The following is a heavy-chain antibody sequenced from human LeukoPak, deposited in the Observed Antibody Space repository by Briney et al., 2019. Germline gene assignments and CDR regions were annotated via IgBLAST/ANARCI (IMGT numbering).Heavy chain of an antibody. CDR3: ARHYDSSGYSLTAFDY. CDR1: GGTFSSYA. CDR2: IIPIFGTA. V-gene: IGHV1-69*05. J-gene: IGHJ4*02. Sequence: SVKVSXKASGGTFSSYAISWVRQAPGQGLEWMGGIIPIFGTANYAQKFQGRVTITTDESTSTAYMELSSLRSEDTAVYYCARHYDSSGYSLTAFDYWGQGTLVTVSS. D-gene: IGHD3-22*01.